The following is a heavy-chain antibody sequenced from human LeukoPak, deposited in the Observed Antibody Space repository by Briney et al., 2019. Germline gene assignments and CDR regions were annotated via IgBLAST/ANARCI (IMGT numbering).Heavy chain of an antibody. CDR3: ARERGWEEDAFDI. J-gene: IGHJ3*02. CDR1: GGSISSYY. Sequence: SETLSLTCTVSGGSISSYYWSWIRQPPGKGLEWIGYIYYSGSTNYNPSLKSRVTISVDTSKNQFSLKLSSVTAADTAVYYCARERGWEEDAFDIWGQGTMVTVSS. V-gene: IGHV4-59*01. CDR2: IYYSGST. D-gene: IGHD1-26*01.